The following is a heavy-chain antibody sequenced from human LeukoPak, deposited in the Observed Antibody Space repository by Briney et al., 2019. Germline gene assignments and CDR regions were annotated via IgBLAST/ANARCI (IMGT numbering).Heavy chain of an antibody. V-gene: IGHV4-30-2*01. Sequence: SETLSLTCAVSGGSISSGGYSWSWIRQPPGKGLEWIGYIYHSGSTYYNPSLKSRVTISVDRSKNQFSLKLSSVTAADTAVYYCARAQHFDDSSGYGLHYFDYWGQGTLVTVSS. D-gene: IGHD3-22*01. CDR1: GGSISSGGYS. CDR2: IYHSGST. J-gene: IGHJ4*02. CDR3: ARAQHFDDSSGYGLHYFDY.